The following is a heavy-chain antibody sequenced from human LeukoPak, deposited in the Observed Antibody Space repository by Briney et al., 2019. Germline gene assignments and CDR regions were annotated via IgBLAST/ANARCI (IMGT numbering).Heavy chain of an antibody. CDR2: ISSSSSTI. CDR3: ARDLGYYYDSSGAY. Sequence: GGSLRLSCAASGFTFSSYSMNWVRQAPGKGLEWVSYISSSSSTIYYADSVKGRFTISRDNAKNSLYLQMNSLRAEDTAVYYCARDLGYYYDSSGAYWGQGTLVTVSS. D-gene: IGHD3-22*01. V-gene: IGHV3-48*04. J-gene: IGHJ4*02. CDR1: GFTFSSYS.